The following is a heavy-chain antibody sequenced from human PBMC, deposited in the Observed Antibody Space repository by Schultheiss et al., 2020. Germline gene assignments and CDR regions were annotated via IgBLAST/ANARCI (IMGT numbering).Heavy chain of an antibody. J-gene: IGHJ5*02. V-gene: IGHV4-31*03. Sequence: SETLSLTCTVSGGSISSGGYYWSWIRQHPGKGLEWTGYIYYSGSTYYNPSLKSRVTISVDTSKNQFSLKLSSVTAADTAVYYCARETSRGELSNGFDPWGQGTLVTVSS. CDR2: IYYSGST. CDR3: ARETSRGELSNGFDP. CDR1: GGSISSGGYY. D-gene: IGHD3-10*01.